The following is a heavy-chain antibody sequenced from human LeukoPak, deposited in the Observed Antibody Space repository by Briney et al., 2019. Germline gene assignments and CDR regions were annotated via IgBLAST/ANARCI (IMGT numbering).Heavy chain of an antibody. CDR1: GYTFTNYG. D-gene: IGHD2-2*01. J-gene: IGHJ4*02. CDR3: ARDKYRGINDY. Sequence: ASVKVSCKASGYTFTNYGISWVRQAPGQGLEWIAGITVYNGNTQYAEMLQGRVTMTTDTSTATAYMELSSLRSDDTAVYYCARDKYRGINDYWGQGTLVTVSS. V-gene: IGHV1-18*04. CDR2: ITVYNGNT.